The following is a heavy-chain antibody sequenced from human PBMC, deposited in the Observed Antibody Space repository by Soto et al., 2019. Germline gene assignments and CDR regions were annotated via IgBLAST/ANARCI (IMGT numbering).Heavy chain of an antibody. D-gene: IGHD1-1*01. CDR1: GYAFTTYG. V-gene: IGHV1-18*01. CDR3: ARGRYGDY. Sequence: QVHLVQSGAEVKKPGASVKVSCKGSGYAFTTYGITWVRQAPGQGLEWMGWISAHNGNTNYAQKLQGRVTVTRDTSTSTAYMELRSLRADDTAVYYCARGRYGDYWGQGALVTVSS. CDR2: ISAHNGNT. J-gene: IGHJ4*02.